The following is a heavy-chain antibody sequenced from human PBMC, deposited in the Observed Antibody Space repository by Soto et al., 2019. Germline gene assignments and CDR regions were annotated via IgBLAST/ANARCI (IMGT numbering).Heavy chain of an antibody. CDR1: GFTFSSYG. V-gene: IGHV3-33*01. Sequence: QVQLVESGGGVVQPGRSLRLSCAASGFTFSSYGMHWVRQAPGKGLEWVAVIWYDGSNKYYADSVKGRFTISRDNSKNTMHLQMNSLRAEDTAVYYCARDAVTNNYYYYGMDVWGQGTTVTVSS. CDR2: IWYDGSNK. CDR3: ARDAVTNNYYYYGMDV. D-gene: IGHD4-17*01. J-gene: IGHJ6*02.